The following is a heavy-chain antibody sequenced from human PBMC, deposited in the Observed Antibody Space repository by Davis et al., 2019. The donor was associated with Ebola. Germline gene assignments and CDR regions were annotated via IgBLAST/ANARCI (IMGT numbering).Heavy chain of an antibody. CDR2: ITSDGSST. Sequence: HTGGSLRLSCAASGFTFSSYWMHWVRQAPGKGLVWVSRITSDGSSTDYADSVKGRFAISRDNAKNTLYLQMNSLRAEDTAVYYCAKDLTYGGNSYWGQGTLVTVSS. D-gene: IGHD4-23*01. CDR1: GFTFSSYW. J-gene: IGHJ4*02. V-gene: IGHV3-74*01. CDR3: AKDLTYGGNSY.